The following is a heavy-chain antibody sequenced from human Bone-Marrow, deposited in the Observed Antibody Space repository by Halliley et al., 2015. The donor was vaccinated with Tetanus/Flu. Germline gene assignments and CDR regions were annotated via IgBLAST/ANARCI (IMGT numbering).Heavy chain of an antibody. CDR3: ATLGYTSGNSFDH. V-gene: IGHV4-59*08. CDR1: GGSISSHF. CDR2: YYYGGNT. Sequence: TLSLTCTLSGGSISSHFWCWVRQPPGRGLEWIGCYYYGGNTYYNPSLRSPVAISVDTSKNQFSLTLSSVTATDTAVYYCATLGYTSGNSFDHWGQGTPITVSS. D-gene: IGHD2-15*01. J-gene: IGHJ4*02.